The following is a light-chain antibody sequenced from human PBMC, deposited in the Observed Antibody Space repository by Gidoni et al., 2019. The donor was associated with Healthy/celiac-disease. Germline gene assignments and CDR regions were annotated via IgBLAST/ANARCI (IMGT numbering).Light chain of an antibody. V-gene: IGKV3-20*01. CDR2: GAS. CDR1: QSVSSSY. CDR3: QQYGSSPPRT. Sequence: ESVLTQSPGTLSLSPGERATLSCRASQSVSSSYLAWYQQKPGQAPRLLIYGASSRATGIPYRFSGIGSVTDFTLTISRLEPEDFAVYYCQQYGSSPPRTFXXXTKVEIK. J-gene: IGKJ1*01.